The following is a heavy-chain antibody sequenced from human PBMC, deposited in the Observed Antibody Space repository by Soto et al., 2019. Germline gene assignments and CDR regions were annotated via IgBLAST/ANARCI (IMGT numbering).Heavy chain of an antibody. CDR1: GFSLSNSA. V-gene: IGHV3-23*01. J-gene: IGHJ5*02. CDR2: TVTTGGTA. D-gene: IGHD6-19*01. CDR3: VQCTNDEAVHSSGWCNWLDP. Sequence: EVQLFESGGGLVQPGGSLRLSCAASGFSLSNSAMTWVRQAPGKGLQWLSATVTTGGTAFADSVKGRFSVTISISKNTIYLQVNSLRVDDTAGYYSVQCTNDEAVHSSGWCNWLDPWGQGTLVTVSS.